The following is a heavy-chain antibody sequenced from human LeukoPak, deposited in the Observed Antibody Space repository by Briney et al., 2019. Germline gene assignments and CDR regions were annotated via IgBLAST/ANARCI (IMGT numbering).Heavy chain of an antibody. CDR2: AGWAGGTT. CDR3: AKELDTMFFDY. V-gene: IGHV3-43*01. D-gene: IGHD3-10*02. J-gene: IGHJ4*02. CDR1: GFTFDRYT. Sequence: GGSLRPSCETSGFTFDRYTIHWVRQAPGKGLEWVSLAGWAGGTTYYSDSVRGRFTISRDSGKNSVYLQMNSLTTDDTAFYFCAKELDTMFFDYWGQGALVTVSS.